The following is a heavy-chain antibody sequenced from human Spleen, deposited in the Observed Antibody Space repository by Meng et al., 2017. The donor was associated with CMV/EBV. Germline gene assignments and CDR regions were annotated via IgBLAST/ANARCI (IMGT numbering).Heavy chain of an antibody. J-gene: IGHJ5*01. CDR3: ARYSSSWYAGGWFDS. Sequence: GSLRLSCTVSGASVSNYYWSWIRQPPGKGLEWIALMLHSGSNNYHPSLKSRVTISLDTSKNQTSLKMNSVTAADTAVYYCARYSSSWYAGGWFDSWGQGTLVTVSS. CDR1: GASVSNYY. V-gene: IGHV4-59*02. CDR2: MLHSGSN. D-gene: IGHD6-13*01.